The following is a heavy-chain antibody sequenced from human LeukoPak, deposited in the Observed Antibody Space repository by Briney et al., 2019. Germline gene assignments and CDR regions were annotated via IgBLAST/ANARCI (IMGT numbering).Heavy chain of an antibody. Sequence: SETLSLTCTVSGYSISSGYYWGWIRQPPGKGLEWIGSIYHSGSTYYNPSLKSRVTISVDTSKNQFSLKLSSVTAADTAVYYCASYGSGYDFWSGYYINAFDIWGQGTMVTVSS. J-gene: IGHJ3*02. CDR2: IYHSGST. CDR3: ASYGSGYDFWSGYYINAFDI. V-gene: IGHV4-38-2*02. CDR1: GYSISSGYY. D-gene: IGHD3-3*01.